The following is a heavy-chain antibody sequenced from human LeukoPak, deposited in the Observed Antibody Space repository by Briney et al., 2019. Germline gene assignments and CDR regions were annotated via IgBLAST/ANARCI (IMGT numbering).Heavy chain of an antibody. CDR3: AKREYDYVWGSSGLIDY. J-gene: IGHJ4*02. CDR2: IRYDGSNK. D-gene: IGHD3-16*01. V-gene: IGHV3-30*02. CDR1: GFTFSSYG. Sequence: GGSLRLSCAASGFTFSSYGMHWVRQAPGKGLEWVAFIRYDGSNKYYADSVKGRFTISRDNSKNTLYLQMNSLRAEDTAVYYCAKREYDYVWGSSGLIDYWGQGTLVTVSS.